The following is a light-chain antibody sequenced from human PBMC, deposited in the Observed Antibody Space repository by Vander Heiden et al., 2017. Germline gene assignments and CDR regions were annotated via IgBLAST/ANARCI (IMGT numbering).Light chain of an antibody. CDR3: MQALQTPCT. CDR1: QSLLHSNGYNY. J-gene: IGKJ2*02. V-gene: IGKV2-28*01. CDR2: LAS. Sequence: DIVMTQSPLSLPVTPGEPASISCRSSQSLLHSNGYNYLDWFLQKPGQSPQLLIYLASHRASGVPDRFTRSGSGTDFTLKISRVEAEDVGVYYCMQALQTPCTFGQGTKLEIK.